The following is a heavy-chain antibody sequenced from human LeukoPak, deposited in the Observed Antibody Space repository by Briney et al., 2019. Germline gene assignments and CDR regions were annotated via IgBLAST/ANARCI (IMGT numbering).Heavy chain of an antibody. CDR3: VRVAPLDNSGPT. V-gene: IGHV3-74*01. D-gene: IGHD3-22*01. CDR1: GFTFSSYG. J-gene: IGHJ5*02. Sequence: GRSLRLSCAASGFTFSSYGMHWVRQAPGKGLVWVSRIKSDGSTTNYADSVKGRFTISRDNAKNTLYLQMNSLRAEDTAVYYCVRVAPLDNSGPTWGQGTLVTVSS. CDR2: IKSDGSTT.